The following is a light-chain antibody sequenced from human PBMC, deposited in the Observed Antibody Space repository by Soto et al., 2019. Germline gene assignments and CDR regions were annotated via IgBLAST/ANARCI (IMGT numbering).Light chain of an antibody. CDR2: AAS. CDR1: QGISNY. Sequence: DIQMTQSPSSLSASVGDRVTITCRASQGISNYLAWYQQKPGKVPKLLIYAASTLQSGVPSRFSSSGSGTDFTLTISSLQPEDDATYYCQKYNSAPPFTFGPGTKVDIK. V-gene: IGKV1-27*01. J-gene: IGKJ3*01. CDR3: QKYNSAPPFT.